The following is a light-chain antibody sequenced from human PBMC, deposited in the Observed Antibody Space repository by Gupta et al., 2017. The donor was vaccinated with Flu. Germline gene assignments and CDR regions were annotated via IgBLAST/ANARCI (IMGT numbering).Light chain of an antibody. CDR2: RAS. Sequence: SSLSASVGDRVTITCRASQSISNYLNWYQKKPGEAPKLLVYRASSLQSGVPSRFSGSGCGTDFTLTISSRQPEDCAGYFCQQNYNSPLLTFGHGTKVDIK. J-gene: IGKJ1*01. V-gene: IGKV1-39*01. CDR3: QQNYNSPLLT. CDR1: QSISNY.